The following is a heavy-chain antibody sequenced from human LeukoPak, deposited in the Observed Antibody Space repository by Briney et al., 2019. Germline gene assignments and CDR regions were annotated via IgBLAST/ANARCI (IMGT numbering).Heavy chain of an antibody. D-gene: IGHD1-1*01. V-gene: IGHV3-13*01. Sequence: GGSLRLSCAASGFTFSNYDMHWVRQATGKGLEWVSAIGTAGDTYYPGSVKGRFTISRDNAKNSLYLQMNSLRVEDTAVYYCARLGLEVGGPNWFDPWGQGTLVTVSS. CDR3: ARLGLEVGGPNWFDP. CDR1: GFTFSNYD. CDR2: IGTAGDT. J-gene: IGHJ5*02.